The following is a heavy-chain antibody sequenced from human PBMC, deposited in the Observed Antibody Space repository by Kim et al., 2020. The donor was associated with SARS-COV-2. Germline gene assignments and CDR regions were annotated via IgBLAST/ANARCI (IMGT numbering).Heavy chain of an antibody. CDR3: ARDFLYSDQPDY. D-gene: IGHD2-21*01. V-gene: IGHV1-46*01. J-gene: IGHJ4*02. Sequence: SYAQKCHGTVTMTRDTSTSTVYMELSSLRSEDTAVYYCARDFLYSDQPDYWGQGTLVTVSS.